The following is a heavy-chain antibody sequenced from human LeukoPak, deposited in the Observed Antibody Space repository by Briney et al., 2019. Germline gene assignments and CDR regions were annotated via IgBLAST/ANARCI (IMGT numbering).Heavy chain of an antibody. Sequence: GRSLRLSCAASGFTFSSYAMHWVRQAPGKGLEWVAVISYDGSNKYYADSVKGRFTISRDNSKNTLYLQMNSLRAEDTAVYYCARDRPRYFYGSGSLHGMDVCGQGTTVTVSS. V-gene: IGHV3-30-3*01. CDR3: ARDRPRYFYGSGSLHGMDV. CDR1: GFTFSSYA. D-gene: IGHD3-10*01. J-gene: IGHJ6*02. CDR2: ISYDGSNK.